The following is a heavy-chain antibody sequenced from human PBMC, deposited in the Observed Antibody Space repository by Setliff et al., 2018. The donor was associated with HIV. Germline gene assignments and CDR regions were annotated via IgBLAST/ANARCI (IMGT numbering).Heavy chain of an antibody. CDR1: GGSITSSNYF. CDR2: VYYSGST. V-gene: IGHV4-39*07. D-gene: IGHD3-3*01. Sequence: SETLSLTCTVSGGSITSSNYFWGWIRQPPGKGLEWIATVYYSGSTYYNPSLKSRVTISVDTSKNQFSLKMSSVTAADTAVYYCARGVVDYDFWSGSGDYYYMDVWGKGTTVTVSS. J-gene: IGHJ6*03. CDR3: ARGVVDYDFWSGSGDYYYMDV.